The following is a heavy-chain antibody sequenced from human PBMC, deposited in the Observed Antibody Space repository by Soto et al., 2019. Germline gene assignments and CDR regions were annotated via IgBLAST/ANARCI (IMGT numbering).Heavy chain of an antibody. CDR2: IIPIFGTA. CDR1: GGTFSSYA. Sequence: QVQLAQSGAEVKKPGSSVKVSCKASGGTFSSYAISWVRQAPGQGLEWMGGIIPIFGTANYAQKFQGRVTITADESTSTAYMELSSLRSEDTAVYYCARDLAGYYGDYYGMDVWGQGTTVTVSS. D-gene: IGHD3-9*01. CDR3: ARDLAGYYGDYYGMDV. V-gene: IGHV1-69*01. J-gene: IGHJ6*02.